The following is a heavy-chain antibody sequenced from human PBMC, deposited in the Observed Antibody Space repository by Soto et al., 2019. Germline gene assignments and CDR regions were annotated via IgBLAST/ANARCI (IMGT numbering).Heavy chain of an antibody. CDR3: ARDTYDTTRYPLYY. D-gene: IGHD3-22*01. J-gene: IGHJ4*02. CDR2: ISTFHGNT. Sequence: ASVKVSCKASGYPFTSYGISWVRQAPGQGLEWMGWISTFHGNTNYAQKFQGSVTMTTDTSTSTAYMELRSLTSDDTAIYYCARDTYDTTRYPLYYWFQGTLLIVSS. CDR1: GYPFTSYG. V-gene: IGHV1-18*04.